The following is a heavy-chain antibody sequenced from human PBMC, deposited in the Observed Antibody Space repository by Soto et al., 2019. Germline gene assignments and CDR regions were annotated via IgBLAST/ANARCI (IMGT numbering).Heavy chain of an antibody. Sequence: EVQLVESGGGLVKPGGSLRLSCAASGFTFSSYRMNWVRQAPGKGLEWVSSISSSSSYIYYADSVKGRFTISRDNAKNSLYLQMNSVRAEDTAVYYCARDPVRGYSGYDYGDYWGQGTLVTVSS. D-gene: IGHD5-12*01. CDR1: GFTFSSYR. CDR2: ISSSSSYI. CDR3: ARDPVRGYSGYDYGDY. V-gene: IGHV3-21*01. J-gene: IGHJ4*02.